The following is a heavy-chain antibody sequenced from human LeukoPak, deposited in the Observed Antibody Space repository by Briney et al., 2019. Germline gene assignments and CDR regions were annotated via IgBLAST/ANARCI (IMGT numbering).Heavy chain of an antibody. CDR2: IYYSGST. Sequence: SETLSLTCTVSGGSISSGDYYWSWISQPPGKGLEWIGYIYYSGSTYYNPSLKSRVTISVDTSKNQFSLKLSSVTAADTAVYYCAREWITNPFAPLGVWGKGTTVTVSS. CDR1: GGSISSGDYY. D-gene: IGHD3-16*01. V-gene: IGHV4-30-4*08. J-gene: IGHJ6*04. CDR3: AREWITNPFAPLGV.